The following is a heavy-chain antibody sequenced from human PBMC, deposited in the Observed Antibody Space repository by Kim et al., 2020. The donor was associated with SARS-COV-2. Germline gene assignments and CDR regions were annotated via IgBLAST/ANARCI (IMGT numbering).Heavy chain of an antibody. D-gene: IGHD6-13*01. V-gene: IGHV4-39*01. CDR3: ARQLKTIAAAVVD. J-gene: IGHJ4*02. Sequence: SETLSLTCTVSGGSISSSSYYWGWIRQPPGKGLEWIGSIYYSGSTYYNPSLKSRVTISVDTSKNQFSLKLSSVTTADTAVYYCARQLKTIAAAVVDWGQGTLVTVSS. CDR1: GGSISSSSYY. CDR2: IYYSGST.